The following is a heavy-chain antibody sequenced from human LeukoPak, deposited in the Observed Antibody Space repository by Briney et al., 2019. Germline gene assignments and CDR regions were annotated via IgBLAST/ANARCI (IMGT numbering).Heavy chain of an antibody. CDR2: IKYDGSEK. J-gene: IGHJ5*02. CDR1: GLPFSSYW. CDR3: ATDGAGFDT. V-gene: IGHV3-7*03. Sequence: GGSLRLSCAASGLPFSSYWMTWVRQAPGKGPEWVANIKYDGSEKYYVDSVKGRFAISRDNAKNSLYLQMNSLRAEDTAVYYCATDGAGFDTWGQGVLVTVSS.